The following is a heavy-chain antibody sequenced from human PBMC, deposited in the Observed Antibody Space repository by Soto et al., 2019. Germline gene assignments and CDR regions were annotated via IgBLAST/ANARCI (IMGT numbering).Heavy chain of an antibody. V-gene: IGHV3-23*01. CDR3: AKDPWGSTIFGVVIMLAPAFDY. Sequence: GGSLRLSCAASGFTFSSYAMSWVRQAPGKGLEWVSAISGSGGSTYYADSVKGRFTISRDNSKNTLYLQMNSLRAEDTAVYYCAKDPWGSTIFGVVIMLAPAFDYWGQGTLVTVSS. CDR2: ISGSGGST. CDR1: GFTFSSYA. D-gene: IGHD3-3*01. J-gene: IGHJ4*02.